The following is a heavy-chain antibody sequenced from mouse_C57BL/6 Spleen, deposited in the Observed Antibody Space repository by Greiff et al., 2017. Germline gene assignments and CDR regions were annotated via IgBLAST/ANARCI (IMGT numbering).Heavy chain of an antibody. J-gene: IGHJ2*01. CDR3: ASPSTTVVATPFDY. Sequence: QVHVKQSGAELARPGASVKLSCKASGYTFTSYGIRWVKQRTGQGLEWIGEIYPRSGNTYYNEKFKGKATLTADKSSSTAYMELRSLTSEDSAVYFCASPSTTVVATPFDYWGQGTTLTVSS. CDR2: IYPRSGNT. V-gene: IGHV1-81*01. CDR1: GYTFTSYG. D-gene: IGHD1-1*01.